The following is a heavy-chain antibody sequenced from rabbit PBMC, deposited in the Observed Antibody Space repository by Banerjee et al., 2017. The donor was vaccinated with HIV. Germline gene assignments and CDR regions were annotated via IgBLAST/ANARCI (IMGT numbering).Heavy chain of an antibody. CDR1: GFTISSTYY. J-gene: IGHJ4*01. CDR2: IYAGSGST. V-gene: IGHV1S40*01. CDR3: GRGSSSYFNL. Sequence: QSLEESGGGLVQPEGSLALTCKASGFTISSTYYMCWVRQAPGKGLEWIGCIYAGSGSTYDASWAKGRFTISKASSTTVTLQLNSLTAADTATYFCGRGSSSYFNLWGPGNLVTVS.